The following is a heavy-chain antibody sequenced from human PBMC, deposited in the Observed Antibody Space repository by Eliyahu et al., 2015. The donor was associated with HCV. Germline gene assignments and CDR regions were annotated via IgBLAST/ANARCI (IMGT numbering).Heavy chain of an antibody. CDR3: ARLLIGYSSSWSVPDLYYFDY. Sequence: QLQLQESGPGLVXPSETLSLXCTVSGGSIRXXXYYWXXIPRPPGRGLGGIGSVYYTGSTFYNPSLKSRVTISVDTSKNQFSLKLSSVTAADTAVYYCARLLIGYSSSWSVPDLYYFDYWGQGTLVTVSS. CDR2: VYYTGST. V-gene: IGHV4-39*01. D-gene: IGHD6-13*01. CDR1: GGSIRXXXYY. J-gene: IGHJ4*02.